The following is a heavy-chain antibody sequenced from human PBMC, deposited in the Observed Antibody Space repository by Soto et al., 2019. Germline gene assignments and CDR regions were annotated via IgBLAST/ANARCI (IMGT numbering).Heavy chain of an antibody. Sequence: KSSETLSLTCSVSGGSVSGYYWSWIRQPAGKGLEWIGRVYHTGYTNYNPSLRGRVTMSLDTSKNQISPKLTSVTAADTAVYYCVRRSPEDAFDICGQGTMVTVSS. J-gene: IGHJ3*02. CDR3: VRRSPEDAFDI. CDR1: GGSVSGYY. V-gene: IGHV4-4*07. CDR2: VYHTGYT.